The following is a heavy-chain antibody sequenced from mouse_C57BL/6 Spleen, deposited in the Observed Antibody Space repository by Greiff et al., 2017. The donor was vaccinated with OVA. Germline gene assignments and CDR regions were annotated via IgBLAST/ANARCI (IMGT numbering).Heavy chain of an antibody. CDR1: GFTFTDYY. CDR3: ASPSIYYDYHYYAMDY. J-gene: IGHJ4*01. CDR2: IRNKANGYTT. V-gene: IGHV7-3*01. Sequence: EVKLMESGGGLVQPGGSLSLSCAASGFTFTDYYMSWVRQPPGKALEWLGFIRNKANGYTTEYSASVKGRFTISRDNSQSILYLQMNALRAEYSATYYCASPSIYYDYHYYAMDYWGQGTSVTVSS. D-gene: IGHD2-4*01.